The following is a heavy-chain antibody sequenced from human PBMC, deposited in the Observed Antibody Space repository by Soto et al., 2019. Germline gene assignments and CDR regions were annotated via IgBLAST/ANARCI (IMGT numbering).Heavy chain of an antibody. CDR2: ISYDGSNK. J-gene: IGHJ4*02. Sequence: GGSLRLSCAASGFTFSSYAMHWVRQAPGKGLEWVAVISYDGSNKYYADSVKGRFTISRDNSKNTLYLQMNSLRAEDTAVYYCAREAVGGNPDYWGQGTLVTVSS. D-gene: IGHD2-15*01. CDR3: AREAVGGNPDY. V-gene: IGHV3-30-3*01. CDR1: GFTFSSYA.